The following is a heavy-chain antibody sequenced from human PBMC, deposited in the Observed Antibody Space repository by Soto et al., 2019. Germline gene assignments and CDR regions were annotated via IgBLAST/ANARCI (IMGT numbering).Heavy chain of an antibody. CDR2: ISGSGGST. Sequence: PGGSLRLSCAASGFTFSSYAMSWVRQAPGKGLEWVSAISGSGGSTYYADSVKGRFTISRDNSKNTLYLQMNSLRAEDTAVYYCAKGTSGPITIFGVVAPYYFDYWGQGILVTVSS. J-gene: IGHJ4*02. D-gene: IGHD3-3*01. CDR1: GFTFSSYA. V-gene: IGHV3-23*01. CDR3: AKGTSGPITIFGVVAPYYFDY.